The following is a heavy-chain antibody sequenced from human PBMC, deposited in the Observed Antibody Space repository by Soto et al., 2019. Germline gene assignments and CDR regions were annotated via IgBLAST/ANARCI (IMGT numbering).Heavy chain of an antibody. J-gene: IGHJ6*02. V-gene: IGHV1-69*01. CDR1: GGTFSSYA. CDR2: IIPIFGTA. Sequence: QVQLVQSGAEVKKPGSSVKVSCKASGGTFSSYAISWVRQAPGQGLEWMGGIIPIFGTANYAQKFQGRVTITADESTSTAYMELSSLRSEDTAVYYCARDRIGGSYKRTLTRRGHFYYGMDVWGQGTTVTVSS. CDR3: ARDRIGGSYKRTLTRRGHFYYGMDV. D-gene: IGHD1-26*01.